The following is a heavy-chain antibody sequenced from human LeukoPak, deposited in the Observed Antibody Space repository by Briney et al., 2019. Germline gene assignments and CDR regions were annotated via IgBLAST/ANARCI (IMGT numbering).Heavy chain of an antibody. CDR2: ISSSGSTI. Sequence: PGGSLRLSCAASGFTFSSYEMNWVRQAPGKGLEWVSYISSSGSTIYYADSVKGRFTISRDNAKNSLYLQMNSLRAEDTAVYYCARDTYDSSGYYMDVWGKGTTVTISS. CDR1: GFTFSSYE. J-gene: IGHJ6*03. V-gene: IGHV3-48*03. CDR3: ARDTYDSSGYYMDV. D-gene: IGHD3-22*01.